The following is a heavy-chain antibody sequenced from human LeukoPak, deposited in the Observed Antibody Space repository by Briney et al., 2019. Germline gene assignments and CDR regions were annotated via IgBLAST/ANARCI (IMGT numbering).Heavy chain of an antibody. V-gene: IGHV1-8*01. CDR3: ARAPIASAVIDY. Sequence: ASVKVSCKTSGYTFTYDIYWVRQAPGQGLELMGWVNPNNGKTGYCAQKFRGRLTMTRNTSISTAYMQLSSLRSDDTAVYYCARAPIASAVIDYWGQGTLVAVSS. CDR2: VNPNNGKT. J-gene: IGHJ4*02. CDR1: GYTFTYD. D-gene: IGHD6-13*01.